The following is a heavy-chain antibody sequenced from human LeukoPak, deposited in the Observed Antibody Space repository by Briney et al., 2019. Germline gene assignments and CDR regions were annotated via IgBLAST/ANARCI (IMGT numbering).Heavy chain of an antibody. CDR2: IIPIFGTA. CDR1: GGTFSSYA. V-gene: IGHV1-69*05. J-gene: IGHJ4*02. Sequence: SVKVSCKASGGTFSSYAISWVRQAPGQGLEWMGGIIPIFGTANYAQKFQGRVTITTDESTSTAYMELSSLRSEDTAVHYCASQSIAVAVLFDYWGQGTLVTVSS. D-gene: IGHD6-19*01. CDR3: ASQSIAVAVLFDY.